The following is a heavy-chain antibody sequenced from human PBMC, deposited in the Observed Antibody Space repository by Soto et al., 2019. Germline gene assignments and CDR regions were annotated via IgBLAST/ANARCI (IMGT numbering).Heavy chain of an antibody. CDR3: ARNRQMATINDAFDI. Sequence: QVQLVQSGAEVKKPGSSVKVSCKASGGTFSSYAISWVRQAPGQGLEWMGGIIPIFGTANYAQKFQGRVTIXXDXSXXTAYMELSSLRSEDTAVYYCARNRQMATINDAFDIWGQGTMVTVSS. V-gene: IGHV1-69*12. CDR1: GGTFSSYA. J-gene: IGHJ3*02. D-gene: IGHD5-12*01. CDR2: IIPIFGTA.